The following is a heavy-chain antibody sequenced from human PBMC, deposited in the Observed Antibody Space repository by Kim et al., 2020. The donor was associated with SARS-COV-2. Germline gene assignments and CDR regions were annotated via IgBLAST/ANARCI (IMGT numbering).Heavy chain of an antibody. J-gene: IGHJ4*02. D-gene: IGHD6-19*01. V-gene: IGHV3-23*01. CDR3: AKRSLDGIAVAGGYFDY. CDR1: GFTFSSYA. CDR2: ISGSGGST. Sequence: GGSLRLSCAASGFTFSSYAMSWVRQAPGKGLEWVSAISGSGGSTYYADSVKGRFTISRDNSKNTLYLQMNSLRAEDTAVYYCAKRSLDGIAVAGGYFDYWGQGTLVTVSS.